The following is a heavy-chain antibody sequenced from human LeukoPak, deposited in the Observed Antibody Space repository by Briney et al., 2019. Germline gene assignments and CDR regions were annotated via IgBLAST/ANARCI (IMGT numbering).Heavy chain of an antibody. J-gene: IGHJ3*01. D-gene: IGHD3-10*01. CDR2: ISSSGSTR. CDR1: GFTFNDCY. V-gene: IGHV3-11*01. CDR3: ARDRSRMVRGIDALDL. Sequence: GGSLRLSCAASGFTFNDCYMNWIRQAPGKGLEWVSYISSSGSTRYYADSLKGRFAISRDNAGNSLYLQMDSLRADDTAVYYCARDRSRMVRGIDALDLWGQGTMVTVSS.